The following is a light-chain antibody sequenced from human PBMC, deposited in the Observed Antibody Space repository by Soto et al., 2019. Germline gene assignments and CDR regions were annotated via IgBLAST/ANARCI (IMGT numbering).Light chain of an antibody. J-gene: IGKJ5*01. CDR3: QQRARWPMP. CDR1: QSVSSY. Sequence: EIVLTQSPATLSLSPGERATLSCRASQSVSSYLAWYQQKPGQAPRLLIYDASNRATGIPARFSGGGSGTDFTLTISSLEPEDFAVYYCQQRARWPMPFGQGTRLELK. CDR2: DAS. V-gene: IGKV3-11*01.